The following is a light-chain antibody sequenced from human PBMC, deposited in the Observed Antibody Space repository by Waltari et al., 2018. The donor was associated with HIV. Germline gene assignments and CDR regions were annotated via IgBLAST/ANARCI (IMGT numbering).Light chain of an antibody. Sequence: DIQMTQSPSSLSASVGDRVTITCQASQDITNFLNWYQQKPGKAPNLLNYDASNLETGVPSRFSGSGSGTDFTFTISSLQPEDIATYYCQQYENLPLTFGPGTKVEIK. CDR2: DAS. J-gene: IGKJ3*01. CDR3: QQYENLPLT. CDR1: QDITNF. V-gene: IGKV1-33*01.